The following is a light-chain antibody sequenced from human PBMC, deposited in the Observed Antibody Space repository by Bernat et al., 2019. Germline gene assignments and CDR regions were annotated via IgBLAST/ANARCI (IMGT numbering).Light chain of an antibody. CDR3: QQYNNWPLMP. CDR1: QSVSSN. Sequence: EIVMTQSPATLSVSPGERATLSCRASQSVSSNLAWYQQKPGQAPRLVIYGASTLATGIPARFSGSGSGTEFTLTISSLQSEDVAVSYCQQYNNWPLMPFGQETRLGIK. V-gene: IGKV3-15*01. CDR2: GAS. J-gene: IGKJ5*01.